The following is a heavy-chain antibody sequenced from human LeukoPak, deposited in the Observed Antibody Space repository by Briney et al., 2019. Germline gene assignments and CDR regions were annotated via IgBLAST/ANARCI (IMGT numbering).Heavy chain of an antibody. D-gene: IGHD3-10*01. V-gene: IGHV4-59*08. J-gene: IGHJ6*02. Sequence: SETLSLTCTVSGGSISSYYWSWIRQPPGKGLEWIGYIYYSGSTNYNPSLKSRVIISVDTSKNQFSLKLSSVTAADTAVYYCARHSXSGRGXXYXMDVWGQGTTVTVSS. CDR2: IYYSGST. CDR1: GGSISSYY. CDR3: ARHSXSGRGXXYXMDV.